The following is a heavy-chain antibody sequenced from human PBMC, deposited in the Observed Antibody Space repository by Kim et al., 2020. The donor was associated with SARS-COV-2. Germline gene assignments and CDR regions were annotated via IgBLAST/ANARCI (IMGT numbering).Heavy chain of an antibody. V-gene: IGHV3-33*01. Sequence: GGSLRLSCAASGFTFSSYGMHWVRQAPGKGLEWVAVIWYDGSNKYYADSVKGRFTISRDNSKNTLYLQMNSLRAEDTALYYCASGHLKYDILTGRDVLDYWGQGTLVTVSS. CDR2: IWYDGSNK. J-gene: IGHJ4*02. D-gene: IGHD3-9*01. CDR3: ASGHLKYDILTGRDVLDY. CDR1: GFTFSSYG.